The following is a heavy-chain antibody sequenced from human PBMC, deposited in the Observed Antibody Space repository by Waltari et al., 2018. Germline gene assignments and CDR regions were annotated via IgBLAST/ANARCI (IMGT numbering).Heavy chain of an antibody. Sequence: QVQLQQWGAGLLKPSETLSLTCAVYGGSFSKYYWIWIRQPPGKGLEWIGVINHSGSTNSNPHLKSRLTVSEDTSRNQFFLQLSSVTAADTAVYYCAGTIRTGTTLANYWGQGTLVTVSS. CDR3: AGTIRTGTTLANY. J-gene: IGHJ4*02. D-gene: IGHD1-1*01. V-gene: IGHV4-34*01. CDR1: GGSFSKYY. CDR2: INHSGST.